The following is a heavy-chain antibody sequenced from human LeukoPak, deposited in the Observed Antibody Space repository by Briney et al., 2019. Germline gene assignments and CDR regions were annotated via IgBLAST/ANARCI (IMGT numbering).Heavy chain of an antibody. V-gene: IGHV3-74*01. Sequence: GGSLRLSCAASGFTFSSYWMHWVRQAPGKGLVWVSGINTDGSSTNYADSVKGRFTISRDNSKNTLYLQMSSLRAEDTAVYYCVRSRDWGQGTLVTVSS. J-gene: IGHJ4*02. CDR2: INTDGSST. CDR1: GFTFSSYW. CDR3: VRSRD.